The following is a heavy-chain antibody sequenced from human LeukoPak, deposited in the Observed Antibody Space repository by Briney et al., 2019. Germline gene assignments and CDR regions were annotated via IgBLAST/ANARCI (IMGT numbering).Heavy chain of an antibody. Sequence: PGGSLRLSCAASGFTFSSHAMSWVRQAPGKGLEWVSAISGSGGSTYYADSVKGRFTISRDNSKNTLYLQMNSLRAEDTAVYYCAKLHQGLRFLEWLFPFDYWGQGTLVTVSS. CDR2: ISGSGGST. V-gene: IGHV3-23*01. CDR1: GFTFSSHA. CDR3: AKLHQGLRFLEWLFPFDY. J-gene: IGHJ4*02. D-gene: IGHD3-3*01.